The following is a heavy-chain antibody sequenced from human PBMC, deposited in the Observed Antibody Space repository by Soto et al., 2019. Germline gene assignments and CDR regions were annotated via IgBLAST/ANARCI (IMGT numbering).Heavy chain of an antibody. V-gene: IGHV1-18*01. CDR2: ISAYNGNT. D-gene: IGHD3-22*01. CDR1: GYTFTSYG. J-gene: IGHJ3*02. Sequence: QVQLVQSGAEVKKPGASVKVSCKASGYTFTSYGISWVRQAPGQGLEWMGWISAYNGNTNYAQKLQGRVTMTIATSASSAYMELRKLRSDVSAVYYCARGFPYYDSCDGIFDIWGQGTTGTVSS. CDR3: ARGFPYYDSCDGIFDI.